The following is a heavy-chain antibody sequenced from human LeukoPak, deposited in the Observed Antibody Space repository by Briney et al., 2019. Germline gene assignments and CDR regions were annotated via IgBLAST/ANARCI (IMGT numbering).Heavy chain of an antibody. D-gene: IGHD3-10*01. CDR2: IYYSGTT. J-gene: IGHJ3*01. V-gene: IGHV4-39*07. CDR3: ARKVQWFVAFDF. CDR1: GGFISSSSYY. Sequence: PSETLSLTCTVSGGFISSSSYYCGWIRQPPGRGLEWIGSIYYSGTTYYNPSIKSLVTISVDTSKNQFSLKMSPVTAADTATYYCARKVQWFVAFDFWGQGSMVTVSS.